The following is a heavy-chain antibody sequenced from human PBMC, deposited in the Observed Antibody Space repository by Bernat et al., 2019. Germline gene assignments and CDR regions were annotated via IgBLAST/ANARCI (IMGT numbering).Heavy chain of an antibody. CDR2: ISYDGSNK. CDR3: AKVFYDFWSGRPDY. V-gene: IGHV3-30*18. CDR1: GFTFSSYG. Sequence: QVQLVESGGGVVQPGRSLRLSCAASGFTFSSYGMHWVRQAPGKGLEWVAVISYDGSNKYYADSVKGRFTISRDNSKNTLYLQMNSLRAEDTAVYYCAKVFYDFWSGRPDYWGQGTMVTVSS. D-gene: IGHD3-3*01. J-gene: IGHJ4*02.